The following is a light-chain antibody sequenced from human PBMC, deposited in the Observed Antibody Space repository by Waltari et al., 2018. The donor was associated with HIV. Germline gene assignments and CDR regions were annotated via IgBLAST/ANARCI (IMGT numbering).Light chain of an antibody. J-gene: IGLJ2*01. Sequence: SYVLTQSPSVSVAPGQTARITCGAANIGSKTVHWYQQKPGQAPLLVVYDDTDRPPGIPERISGSNSGNTATLTISAVEAGDEADYYCHVWDSSSAHVVFGGGTKVTVL. V-gene: IGLV3-21*02. CDR1: NIGSKT. CDR2: DDT. CDR3: HVWDSSSAHVV.